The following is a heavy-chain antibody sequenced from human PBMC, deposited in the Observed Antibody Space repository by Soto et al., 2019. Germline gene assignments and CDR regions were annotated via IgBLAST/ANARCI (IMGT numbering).Heavy chain of an antibody. J-gene: IGHJ5*02. Sequence: PSETRSLTCSVSGSDITTYYWSWLRQSPGKGLEWIGHIYDTGSTSYNPSLKSRVTISVDTSKKQFSLRLSAVTAADTAVYYCARCPIDHNWFDPWGQGTLVTVCS. CDR3: ARCPIDHNWFDP. CDR2: IYDTGST. CDR1: GSDITTYY. D-gene: IGHD3-9*01. V-gene: IGHV4-59*01.